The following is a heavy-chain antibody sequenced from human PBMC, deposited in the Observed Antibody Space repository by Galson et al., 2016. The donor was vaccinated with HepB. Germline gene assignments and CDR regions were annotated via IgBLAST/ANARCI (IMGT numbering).Heavy chain of an antibody. Sequence: TLSLTCSVFGGSINSDPFYWSWIRQPAGKGLEWIGRIYSSGYTDYNPSLKSRVTLSLHPSNNQFSLKLTSVTAADTAVYYCAKEFTYWGRGTTVTVSS. J-gene: IGHJ6*04. CDR2: IYSSGYT. CDR3: AKEFTY. CDR1: GGSINSDPFY. V-gene: IGHV4-61*02.